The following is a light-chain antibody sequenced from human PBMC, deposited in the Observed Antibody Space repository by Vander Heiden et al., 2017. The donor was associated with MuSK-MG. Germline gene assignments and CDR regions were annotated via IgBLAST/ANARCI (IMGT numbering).Light chain of an antibody. Sequence: DIQMTQSPSSLSASVGDRVTITCQASQDISKYLNWYQQKLGKAPKLLIYDASNLETGVPSRFSGSGSGTEFTFTISSLQPEDFATYFCQQYDTLGPTCGGGTKVEIK. J-gene: IGKJ4*01. CDR3: QQYDTLGPT. V-gene: IGKV1-33*01. CDR1: QDISKY. CDR2: DAS.